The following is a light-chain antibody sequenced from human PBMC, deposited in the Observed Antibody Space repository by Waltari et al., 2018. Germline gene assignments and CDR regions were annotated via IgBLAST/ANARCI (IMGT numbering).Light chain of an antibody. CDR2: YKSDSDK. Sequence: QAVLTQPSSLSASPGASASLTCTFRSGLKVANHGLHWYQQKPGSPPQYLLRYKSDSDKQQGSGVPSRFSGTKDASANAGILLISGLQSEDEADYYCMIWRAGASEFGGGTKLTVL. J-gene: IGLJ2*01. CDR1: SGLKVANHG. CDR3: MIWRAGASE. V-gene: IGLV5-45*02.